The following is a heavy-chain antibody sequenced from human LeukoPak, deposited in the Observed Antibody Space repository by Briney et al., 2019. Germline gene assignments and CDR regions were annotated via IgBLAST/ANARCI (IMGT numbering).Heavy chain of an antibody. CDR2: IYYSGTT. J-gene: IGHJ6*02. Sequence: AETLSLTCTVSGRSISSYYWSWTRQPPGNGLEWSGYIYYSGTTNYNPSLKSRVTISVDTSKNQFSLKLSSVTAADTAVYYCARLTCGGSCYSTYYYYGMDVWGQGTTVTVSS. D-gene: IGHD2-15*01. CDR1: GRSISSYY. CDR3: ARLTCGGSCYSTYYYYGMDV. V-gene: IGHV4-59*01.